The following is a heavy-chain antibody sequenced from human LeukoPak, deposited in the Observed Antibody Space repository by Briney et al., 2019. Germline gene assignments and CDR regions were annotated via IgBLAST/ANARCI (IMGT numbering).Heavy chain of an antibody. V-gene: IGHV3-53*01. D-gene: IGHD3-9*01. J-gene: IGHJ5*02. Sequence: GGSLRLSCAASGFTFSSYSMNWVRQAPGKGLEWVSVIYSGGSTYYADSVKGRFTISRDNSKNTLYLQMNSLRAEDTAVYYCARANYDILTGYFVANWFDPWGQGTLVTVSS. CDR2: IYSGGST. CDR1: GFTFSSYS. CDR3: ARANYDILTGYFVANWFDP.